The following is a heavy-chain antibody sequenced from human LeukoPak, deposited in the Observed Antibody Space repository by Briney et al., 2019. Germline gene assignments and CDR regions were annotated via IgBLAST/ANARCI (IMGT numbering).Heavy chain of an antibody. Sequence: YPGGSLRLSCAASGFTFDTYAMTWVRQVPGKGLEWVSNISGRGTSTNYADSVKGRFTISRDNSKNTLHLQMNSLRAEDTAIYYCAKSYRRESDRSSSFDYWGQGTLVTVSS. D-gene: IGHD6-6*01. V-gene: IGHV3-23*01. J-gene: IGHJ4*02. CDR1: GFTFDTYA. CDR2: ISGRGTST. CDR3: AKSYRRESDRSSSFDY.